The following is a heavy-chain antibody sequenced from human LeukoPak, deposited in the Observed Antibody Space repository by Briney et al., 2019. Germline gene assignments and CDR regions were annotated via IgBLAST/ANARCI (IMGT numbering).Heavy chain of an antibody. D-gene: IGHD4-17*01. CDR2: IYSSGST. Sequence: GGSLRLSCAASGFTVSSNYMNWVRQAPGEGLEWVSVIYSSGSTYYADSVKGRFTISRDNSKNTLYLQMNSLRAEDTAVYYCARDLYGVSHDYWGQGTLVTVSS. J-gene: IGHJ4*02. CDR1: GFTVSSNY. CDR3: ARDLYGVSHDY. V-gene: IGHV3-53*01.